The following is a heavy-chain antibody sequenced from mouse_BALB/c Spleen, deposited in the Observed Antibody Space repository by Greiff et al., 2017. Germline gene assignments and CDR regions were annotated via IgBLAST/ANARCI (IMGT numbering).Heavy chain of an antibody. D-gene: IGHD2-4*01. V-gene: IGHV14-3*02. J-gene: IGHJ4*01. CDR3: ARSYYDYDLYYYAMDY. CDR1: GFNIKDTY. CDR2: IDPANGNT. Sequence: EVQLHQSGAELVKPGASVKLSCTASGFNIKDTYMPWVKQRPEQGLEWIGRIDPANGNTKYDPKFQGKATITADTSSNTAYLQLSSLTSEDTAVYYGARSYYDYDLYYYAMDYWGQGTSVTVAS.